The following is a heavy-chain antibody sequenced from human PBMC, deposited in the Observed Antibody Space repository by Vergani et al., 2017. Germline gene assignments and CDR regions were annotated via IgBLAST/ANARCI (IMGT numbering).Heavy chain of an antibody. D-gene: IGHD2-15*01. J-gene: IGHJ1*01. V-gene: IGHV3-7*01. Sequence: EVHLEESGGGLVQPGGSVRLSCAASGFTFGDYYMAWIRLAPGKGLDWVASIKRDGTETFYVDSVKGRFTISRDNAKTTLYLQMNSLRDEDRGVYYCARISGGSAPYLHYWGQGTLVTVAS. CDR1: GFTFGDYY. CDR3: ARISGGSAPYLHY. CDR2: IKRDGTET.